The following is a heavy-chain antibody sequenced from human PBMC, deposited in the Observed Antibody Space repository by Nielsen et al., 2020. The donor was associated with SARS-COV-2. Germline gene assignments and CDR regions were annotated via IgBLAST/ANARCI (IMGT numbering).Heavy chain of an antibody. D-gene: IGHD3-9*01. CDR2: INHSGST. V-gene: IGHV4-34*01. CDR3: ARGVRYPPTARAYYYYYYMDV. J-gene: IGHJ6*03. Sequence: WLRQPPGKGLEWIGEINHSGSTNYNPSLKSRVTISVDTSKNQFSLKLSSVTAADTAVYYCARGVRYPPTARAYYYYYYMDVWGKGTTVTVSS.